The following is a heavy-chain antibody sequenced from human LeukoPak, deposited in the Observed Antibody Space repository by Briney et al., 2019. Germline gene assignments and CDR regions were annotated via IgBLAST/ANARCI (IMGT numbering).Heavy chain of an antibody. D-gene: IGHD3-22*01. CDR1: GFTVDDYA. CDR2: ISWNSGSI. V-gene: IGHV3-9*01. J-gene: IGHJ2*01. Sequence: PGGSLRLSCAASGFTVDDYAMHWVRQAPGKGLEWVSGISWNSGSIGHADSVKGRFNISRDNAKNYLYLQMNSLRAEDTALYYCAKDKAHYDSSGYSEEDWYFDLWGRGTLVTVSS. CDR3: AKDKAHYDSSGYSEEDWYFDL.